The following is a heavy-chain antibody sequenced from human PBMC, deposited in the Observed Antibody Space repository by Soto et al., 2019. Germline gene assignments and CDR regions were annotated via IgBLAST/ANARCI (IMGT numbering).Heavy chain of an antibody. V-gene: IGHV4-34*01. J-gene: IGHJ6*02. CDR3: ARGVRASHTGKGHYYGMDV. CDR2: INHSGST. Sequence: SETLSLTCAVYGGSFSGYYWSWIRQPPGKGLEWIGEINHSGSTNYNPSLKSRVTISVDTSKNQFSLKLSSVTAADTAVYYCARGVRASHTGKGHYYGMDVWGQGTTVTVSS. CDR1: GGSFSGYY. D-gene: IGHD4-17*01.